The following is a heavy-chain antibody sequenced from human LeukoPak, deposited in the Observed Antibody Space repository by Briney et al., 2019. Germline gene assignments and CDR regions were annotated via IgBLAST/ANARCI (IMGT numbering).Heavy chain of an antibody. CDR1: GGSISSYY. J-gene: IGHJ6*02. V-gene: IGHV4-34*01. D-gene: IGHD3-3*01. CDR3: ARCSPPFWSGRLAPYYYYGMDV. CDR2: INHSGST. Sequence: SETLSLTCTVSGGSISSYYWSWIRQPPGKGLEWIGEINHSGSTNYNPSLKSRVTISVDTSKNQFSLKLSSVTAADTAVYYCARCSPPFWSGRLAPYYYYGMDVWGQGTTVTVSS.